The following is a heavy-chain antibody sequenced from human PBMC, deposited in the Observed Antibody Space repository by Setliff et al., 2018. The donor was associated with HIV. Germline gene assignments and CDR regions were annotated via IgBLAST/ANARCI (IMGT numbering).Heavy chain of an antibody. CDR2: IKEDGSEK. V-gene: IGHV3-7*01. Sequence: GGSLRLSCAGSGFTFGNYWMSWARQAPGKGLEWVANIKEDGSEKYYADSVKGRFTISRDNAKNSLYLQMNSLTAEDTAVYYCARDVSWRVRTYIDYWGQGALVTVSS. CDR3: ARDVSWRVRTYIDY. CDR1: GFTFGNYW. D-gene: IGHD3-3*01. J-gene: IGHJ4*02.